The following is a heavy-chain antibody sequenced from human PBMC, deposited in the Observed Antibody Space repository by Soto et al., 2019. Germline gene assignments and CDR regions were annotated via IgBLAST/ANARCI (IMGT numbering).Heavy chain of an antibody. V-gene: IGHV4-59*01. J-gene: IGHJ3*02. CDR1: GVSIRRYY. Sequence: SSETLSLTCTVSGVSIRRYYWSWSRQPPGKGLEWIGYIYYSGSTNYNPSLKSRVAISVDTSKNQFSLKLSSVTAADTAVYYCARTDYYYDISGYAPDAFDIWGRGTMVT. CDR2: IYYSGST. D-gene: IGHD3-22*01. CDR3: ARTDYYYDISGYAPDAFDI.